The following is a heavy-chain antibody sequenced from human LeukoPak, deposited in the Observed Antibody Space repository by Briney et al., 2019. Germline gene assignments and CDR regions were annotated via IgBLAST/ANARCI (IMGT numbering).Heavy chain of an antibody. D-gene: IGHD5-18*01. J-gene: IGHJ4*02. Sequence: SETLSLTCAVDGGSFSGYYWSWIRQPPGKGLEWIGEINHSGSTNYNPSLKSRVTISVDTSKNQFSLKLSSVTAADTAVYYCARRPIRGYSYGTDYWGQGTLVTVSS. CDR2: INHSGST. CDR1: GGSFSGYY. V-gene: IGHV4-34*01. CDR3: ARRPIRGYSYGTDY.